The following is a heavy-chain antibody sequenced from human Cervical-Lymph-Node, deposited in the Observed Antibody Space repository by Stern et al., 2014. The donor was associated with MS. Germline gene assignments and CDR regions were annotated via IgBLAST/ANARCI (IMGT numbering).Heavy chain of an antibody. CDR3: AKVLFSSSPRLDAFDI. J-gene: IGHJ3*02. CDR2: ISGSGGST. Sequence: EVQLVESGGGLVQPGGSLRLSCAASGFTFSSYAMSWVRQAPGKGLEWVSAISGSGGSTYYADSVKGRFTISRDNSKNTLYLQMNSLRAEDTAVYYCAKVLFSSSPRLDAFDIWGQGTMVTVSS. V-gene: IGHV3-23*04. CDR1: GFTFSSYA. D-gene: IGHD6-6*01.